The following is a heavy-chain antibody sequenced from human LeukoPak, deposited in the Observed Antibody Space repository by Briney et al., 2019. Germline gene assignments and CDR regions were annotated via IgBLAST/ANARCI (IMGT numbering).Heavy chain of an antibody. Sequence: GRSLRLSCAASGFTFSSYGMHWVRQAPGKGLEWVAVIWYDGSNKYYADSVKGRFTISRDNSKNTLYLQMNSLRAEDTAVYYCAKAGGYCTSPRCYGGIEYRGQGTLVTVSS. J-gene: IGHJ4*02. V-gene: IGHV3-33*06. CDR2: IWYDGSNK. CDR3: AKAGGYCTSPRCYGGIEY. CDR1: GFTFSSYG. D-gene: IGHD2-2*01.